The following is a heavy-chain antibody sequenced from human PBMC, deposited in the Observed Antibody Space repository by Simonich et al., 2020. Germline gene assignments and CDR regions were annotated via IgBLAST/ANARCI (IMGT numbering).Heavy chain of an antibody. CDR1: GYTFTSYD. CDR3: ARTYSGSYYYFDY. Sequence: QVQLVQSGAEVKKPGASVKVSCKASGYTFTSYDINWVRQATGQGLGWMGWKNPNRGNTGYAQKFQGRVTITRNTSISTAYMELSSLRSEDTAVYYCARTYSGSYYYFDYWGQGTLVTVSS. D-gene: IGHD1-26*01. V-gene: IGHV1-8*03. J-gene: IGHJ4*02. CDR2: KNPNRGNT.